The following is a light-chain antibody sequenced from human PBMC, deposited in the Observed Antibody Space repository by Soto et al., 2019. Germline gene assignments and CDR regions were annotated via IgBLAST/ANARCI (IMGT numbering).Light chain of an antibody. CDR2: DVS. V-gene: IGLV2-14*01. CDR1: SSDVGGYNY. J-gene: IGLJ2*01. Sequence: QSALTQPASVSGSPGQSITISCTGTSSDVGGYNYLSWYQQHPGKAPKLMIYDVSNRPSGVSNRFSGSKSGNTASLTISGLQAEDEADYYCSSYTSSSTLEIGGGTKLTVL. CDR3: SSYTSSSTLE.